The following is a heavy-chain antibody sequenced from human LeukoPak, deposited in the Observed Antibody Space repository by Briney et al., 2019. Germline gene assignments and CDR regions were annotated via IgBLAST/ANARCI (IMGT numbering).Heavy chain of an antibody. Sequence: TGGSLRLSCAASGFTFSDYYMSWIRQAPGKGLEWVSFISGSGGNTKYADSVKGRFTISRDNAKNSLFLQMNSLRVEDTAVYYCVRDSAHTVVVPAVIAPGLDNWFDPWGQGTLVTVSS. D-gene: IGHD2-2*01. J-gene: IGHJ5*02. CDR3: VRDSAHTVVVPAVIAPGLDNWFDP. CDR1: GFTFSDYY. V-gene: IGHV3-11*05. CDR2: ISGSGGNT.